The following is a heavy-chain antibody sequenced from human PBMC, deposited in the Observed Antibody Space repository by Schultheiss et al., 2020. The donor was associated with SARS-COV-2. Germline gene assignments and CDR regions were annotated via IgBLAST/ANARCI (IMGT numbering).Heavy chain of an antibody. V-gene: IGHV3-30*04. Sequence: GGSLRLSCAASGFTFSTYAMSWVRQAPGKGLEWVAVISYDGSNKYYADSVKGRFTISRDNSENTLYLQMNSLRAEDTAVYYCARSPMVRGVILYDYYYYGMDVWGQGTTVTVSS. CDR1: GFTFSTYA. J-gene: IGHJ6*02. CDR3: ARSPMVRGVILYDYYYYGMDV. CDR2: ISYDGSNK. D-gene: IGHD3-10*01.